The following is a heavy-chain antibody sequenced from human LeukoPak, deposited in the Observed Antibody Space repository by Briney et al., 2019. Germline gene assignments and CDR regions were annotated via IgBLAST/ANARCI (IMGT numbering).Heavy chain of an antibody. CDR2: ISSSGGNT. CDR3: AKTSYYDSGKGRSFDY. CDR1: GFTFINYA. V-gene: IGHV3-23*01. Sequence: GGSLRLSCAASGFTFINYAMTWVRQAPGKGLEWVSRISSSGGNTYYADSVKGRFTISRDSSKNTLYLQMNSLRAEDTAVYYCAKTSYYDSGKGRSFDYWGQGTLVTVSS. J-gene: IGHJ4*02. D-gene: IGHD3-10*01.